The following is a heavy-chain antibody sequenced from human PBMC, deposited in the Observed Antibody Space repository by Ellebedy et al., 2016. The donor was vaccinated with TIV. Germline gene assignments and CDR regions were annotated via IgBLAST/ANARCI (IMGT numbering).Heavy chain of an antibody. V-gene: IGHV3-66*04. J-gene: IGHJ3*02. CDR2: IYSGGST. D-gene: IGHD2-15*01. CDR1: GFTVSSNY. Sequence: GESLKISCAASGFTVSSNYMSWVRQAPGKGLEWVSVIYSGGSTYYADSVKGRFTMSRDNSKNTLYLQMNSLRAEDTAVYYSARHCSGGSCSHHAFDIWGQGTMVTVSS. CDR3: ARHCSGGSCSHHAFDI.